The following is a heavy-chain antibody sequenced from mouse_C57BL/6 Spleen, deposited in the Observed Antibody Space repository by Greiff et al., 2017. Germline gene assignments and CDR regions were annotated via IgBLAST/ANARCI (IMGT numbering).Heavy chain of an antibody. D-gene: IGHD1-1*01. V-gene: IGHV1-53*01. CDR3: ARGNYYGDAMDY. CDR2: INPSNGGT. CDR1: GYTFTSYW. Sequence: QVQLKQPGTELVKPGASVKLSCKASGYTFTSYWMHWVKQRPGQGLEWIGNINPSNGGTNYNEKFKSKATLTVDKSSSTAYMQLSSLTSEDSAVYYCARGNYYGDAMDYWGQGTSVTVSS. J-gene: IGHJ4*01.